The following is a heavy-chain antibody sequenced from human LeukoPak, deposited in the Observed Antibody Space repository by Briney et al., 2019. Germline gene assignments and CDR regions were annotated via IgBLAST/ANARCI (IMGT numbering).Heavy chain of an antibody. CDR1: RGSISSYY. J-gene: IGHJ3*02. CDR3: ARTVGATRGAFDI. Sequence: SETLSLTCIVSRGSISSYYWSWIRQPAGKGLEWIGRIYTSGSTKYNPSLKSRVTRSVDTSKNQFPLKLSSVTAADTAVYYCARTVGATRGAFDIWSQGTMVTVSS. D-gene: IGHD1-26*01. V-gene: IGHV4-4*07. CDR2: IYTSGST.